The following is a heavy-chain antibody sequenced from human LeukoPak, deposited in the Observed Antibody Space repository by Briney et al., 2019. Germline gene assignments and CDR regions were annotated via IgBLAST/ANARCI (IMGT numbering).Heavy chain of an antibody. D-gene: IGHD6-19*01. V-gene: IGHV3-48*03. J-gene: IGHJ4*02. CDR2: IDATSGTI. CDR3: AKDFGAVAGPGPFDY. CDR1: GFSFSTYE. Sequence: PGGSLRLSCAASGFSFSTYEMNWVRQAPGKGLEWVSYIDATSGTIHYGDSVKGRFTISRDNSKNTLYLQMNSLRAEDTAVYYCAKDFGAVAGPGPFDYWGQGTLVTVSS.